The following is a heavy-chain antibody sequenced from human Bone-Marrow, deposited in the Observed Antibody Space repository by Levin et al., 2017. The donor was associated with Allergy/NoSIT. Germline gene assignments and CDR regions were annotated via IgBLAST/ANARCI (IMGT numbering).Heavy chain of an antibody. CDR3: ARDRLRYFDWLPYYYYGMDV. CDR1: GFTFSSYA. Sequence: HPGGSLRLSCAASGFTFSSYAMHWVRQAPGKGLEWVAVISYDGSNKYYADSVKGRFTISRDNSKNTLYLQMNSLRAEDTAVYYCARDRLRYFDWLPYYYYGMDVWGQGTTVTVSS. D-gene: IGHD3-9*01. CDR2: ISYDGSNK. V-gene: IGHV3-30-3*01. J-gene: IGHJ6*02.